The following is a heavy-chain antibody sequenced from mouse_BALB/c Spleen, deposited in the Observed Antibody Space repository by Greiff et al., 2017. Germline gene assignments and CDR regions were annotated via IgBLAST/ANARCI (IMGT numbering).Heavy chain of an antibody. J-gene: IGHJ1*01. CDR3: AREGTYGNYDWYFDV. V-gene: IGHV2-9*02. Sequence: VKLVESGPGLVAPSQSLSITCTVSGFSLTSYGVHWVRQPPGKGLEWLGVIWAGGSTNYNSALMSRLSISKDNSKSQVFLKMNSLQTDDTAMYYCAREGTYGNYDWYFDVWGAGTTVTVSS. CDR2: IWAGGST. CDR1: GFSLTSYG. D-gene: IGHD2-1*01.